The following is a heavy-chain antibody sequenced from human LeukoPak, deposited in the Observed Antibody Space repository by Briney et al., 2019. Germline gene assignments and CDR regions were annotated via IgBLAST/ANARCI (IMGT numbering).Heavy chain of an antibody. D-gene: IGHD3-9*01. CDR3: AKYYDIFPYCGMDV. J-gene: IGHJ6*02. Sequence: ASVKVSCKASGYTFTGYYMHWVRQAPGQGLEWMGWINPNSGGTNYAQKFQGRVTMTRDTSISTAYMELSRLRSDDTAVYYCAKYYDIFPYCGMDVWGQGTTVTVSS. CDR2: INPNSGGT. V-gene: IGHV1-2*02. CDR1: GYTFTGYY.